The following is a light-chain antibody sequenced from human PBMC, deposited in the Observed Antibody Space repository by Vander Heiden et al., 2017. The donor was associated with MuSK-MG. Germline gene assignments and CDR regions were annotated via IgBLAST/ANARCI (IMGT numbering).Light chain of an antibody. CDR1: QSISTY. J-gene: IGKJ4*01. V-gene: IGKV1-39*01. Sequence: DIQMTQSPSSLSASVGDRVTVTCRASQSISTYLNWYQQKPGKAPKLLIYAASSLPSGVPSRFSGSGSGTDFTLTISRLQPEDIATYYCQQCDSTPLTFGGGTKVEIK. CDR3: QQCDSTPLT. CDR2: AAS.